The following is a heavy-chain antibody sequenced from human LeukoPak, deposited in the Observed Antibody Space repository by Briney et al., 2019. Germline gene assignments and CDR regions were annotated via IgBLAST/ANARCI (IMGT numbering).Heavy chain of an antibody. CDR3: AREVTGSPWSAEFQH. V-gene: IGHV4-38-2*02. CDR1: GSSISRDYY. J-gene: IGHJ1*01. Sequence: PSQTLSLTCTVSGSSISRDYYWGWIRQPPGKGLEWIGSFSHSGSVYYNPSLESRATISVDTPKNQFSLKLTAVTAADTAFYYCAREVTGSPWSAEFQHWGQGTLVTVSS. CDR2: FSHSGSV. D-gene: IGHD6-13*01.